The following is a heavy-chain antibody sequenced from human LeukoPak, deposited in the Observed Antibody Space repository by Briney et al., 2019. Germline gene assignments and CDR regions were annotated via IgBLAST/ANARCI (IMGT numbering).Heavy chain of an antibody. CDR1: GFTFSSYI. Sequence: GGPLRLSCAASGFTFSSYIMNWVRQAPGKGLEGVSSISSSSSYIYYADSVKGRFTISRDNAKNSLYLQMNSLRAEDTAVYYCARGKGSGGGSGMDVWGKGTTVTVSS. J-gene: IGHJ6*04. CDR2: ISSSSSYI. D-gene: IGHD2-15*01. V-gene: IGHV3-21*01. CDR3: ARGKGSGGGSGMDV.